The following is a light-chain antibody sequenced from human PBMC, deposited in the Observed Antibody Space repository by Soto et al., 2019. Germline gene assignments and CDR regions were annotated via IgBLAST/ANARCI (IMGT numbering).Light chain of an antibody. CDR3: QQYNRT. J-gene: IGKJ1*01. CDR1: QTIGNW. Sequence: DIQMTQSPSTLSASVGDRVTITCRASQTIGNWLAWYLQKAGKAPKLLIYKASSLDGGVTSRFSGSGTGTDFTLTISSLQLDDFATYYCQQYNRTFGQGTKVEIK. V-gene: IGKV1-5*03. CDR2: KAS.